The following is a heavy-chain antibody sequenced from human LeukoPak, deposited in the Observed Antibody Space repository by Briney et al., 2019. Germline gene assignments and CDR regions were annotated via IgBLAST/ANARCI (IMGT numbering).Heavy chain of an antibody. J-gene: IGHJ4*02. V-gene: IGHV4-39*01. CDR2: LYYRGSA. CDR1: GGSISSDSYY. Sequence: PSETLSLTCIVSGGSISSDSYYWAWIRQPPGKGLEWIGSLYYRGSAYYDPSLKSRVTISGDTSQNQFSLKLTSVTAADTAVYYCARKFDYWGQGTLVTVSS. CDR3: ARKFDY.